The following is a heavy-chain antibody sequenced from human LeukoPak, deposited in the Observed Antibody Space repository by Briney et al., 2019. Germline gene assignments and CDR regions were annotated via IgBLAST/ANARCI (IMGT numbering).Heavy chain of an antibody. CDR2: IYYSGST. V-gene: IGHV4-39*01. J-gene: IGHJ4*02. Sequence: SKTLSLTCTVSGGSISSSSYYWGWIRQPPGKGLEWIGSIYYSGSTYYNPSLKSRVTISVDTSKNQFSLKLSSVTAADTAVYYCARPGASGDYIDYWGQGTLVTVSS. CDR1: GGSISSSSYY. CDR3: ARPGASGDYIDY. D-gene: IGHD3-10*01.